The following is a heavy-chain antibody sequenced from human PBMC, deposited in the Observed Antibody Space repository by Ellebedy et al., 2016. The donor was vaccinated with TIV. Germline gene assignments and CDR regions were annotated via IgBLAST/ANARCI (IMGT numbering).Heavy chain of an antibody. CDR2: INWSGDST. V-gene: IGHV3-20*04. CDR1: GFNFDDHG. CDR3: ATAGNYRFDD. Sequence: GESLKISXAASGFNFDDHGMSWVRQIPGKGLEWVSGINWSGDSTEYADSARGRFTISRDNGKNTLYLQMNSLRAEDTAVYYCATAGNYRFDDWGQGTLVTVSS. J-gene: IGHJ4*02. D-gene: IGHD1-7*01.